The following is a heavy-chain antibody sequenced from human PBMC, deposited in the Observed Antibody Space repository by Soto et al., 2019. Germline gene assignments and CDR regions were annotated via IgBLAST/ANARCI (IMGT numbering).Heavy chain of an antibody. V-gene: IGHV3-30*18. J-gene: IGHJ4*02. CDR1: GFTFSSYG. CDR3: AKEKREVATIGGCVY. D-gene: IGHD5-12*01. CDR2: ISYDGSNK. Sequence: QVQLVESGGGVVQPGRSLRLSCAASGFTFSSYGMHWVRQAPGKGLEWVAVISYDGSNKYYADSVKGRFTISRDNSKNTLYLQMNSLRAEDTAVYYCAKEKREVATIGGCVYWGQGTLVTVSS.